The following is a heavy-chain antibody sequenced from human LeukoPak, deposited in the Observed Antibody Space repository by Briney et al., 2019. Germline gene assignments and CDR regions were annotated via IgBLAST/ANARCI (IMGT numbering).Heavy chain of an antibody. CDR2: IIPIFGTA. CDR3: ARVHCSSTSCSDPWFDP. V-gene: IGHV1-69*13. J-gene: IGHJ5*02. Sequence: SVKVSCKASGGTFSSYAISWVRQAPGQGLEWMGGIIPIFGTANYAQKFQGRVTITADESTSTAYMELSSLRSEDTAVYYCARVHCSSTSCSDPWFDPWGQGTLVTVSS. CDR1: GGTFSSYA. D-gene: IGHD2-2*01.